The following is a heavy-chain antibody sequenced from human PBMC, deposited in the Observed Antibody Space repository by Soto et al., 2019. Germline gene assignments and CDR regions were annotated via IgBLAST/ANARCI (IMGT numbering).Heavy chain of an antibody. Sequence: TPVEVSGKASGYSFTDYNMHWVRQARGQGLEWVGWINPNSGGTNYAQKFQGRVTMTRDTSITTAYMELTRLRSDDTAVYYCAREESSSPKYHQHWAQGTLVTVSS. D-gene: IGHD6-6*01. CDR3: AREESSSPKYHQH. J-gene: IGHJ1*01. CDR2: INPNSGGT. V-gene: IGHV1-2*02. CDR1: GYSFTDYN.